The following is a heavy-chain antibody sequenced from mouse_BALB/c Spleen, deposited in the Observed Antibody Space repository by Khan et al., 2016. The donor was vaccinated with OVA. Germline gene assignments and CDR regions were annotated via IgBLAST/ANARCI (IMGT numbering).Heavy chain of an antibody. CDR3: ARRVYDEAYFDY. CDR1: GFTFSYYA. Sequence: EVELVESGGGLVKPGGSLKLSCAASGFTFSYYAVSWVRQTPEKRLEWVATFSSSGSYTYYPDSVKGRFIISRDHAKNSLYLQMYSMRSEDTAMYYCARRVYDEAYFDYWGQGTTLTVAS. J-gene: IGHJ2*01. CDR2: FSSSGSYT. V-gene: IGHV5-9-3*01. D-gene: IGHD2-14*01.